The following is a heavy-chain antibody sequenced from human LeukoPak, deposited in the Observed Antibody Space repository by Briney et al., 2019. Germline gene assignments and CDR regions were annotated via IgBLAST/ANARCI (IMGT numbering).Heavy chain of an antibody. D-gene: IGHD5-24*01. Sequence: GESLKISCKGSGYTFTNYWIGWVRQMPGKGLEWMGIIYPGDSDTRYSPSFQGQVAISADKSISTAYLQWSSLKASDTAMYYCARGRDGYSFGFDYWGQGTLVTVSS. J-gene: IGHJ4*02. CDR2: IYPGDSDT. CDR3: ARGRDGYSFGFDY. CDR1: GYTFTNYW. V-gene: IGHV5-51*01.